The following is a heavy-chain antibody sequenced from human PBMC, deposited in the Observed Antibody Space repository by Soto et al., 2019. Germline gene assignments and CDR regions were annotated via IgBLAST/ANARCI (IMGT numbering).Heavy chain of an antibody. V-gene: IGHV4-61*01. J-gene: IGHJ6*02. D-gene: IGHD1-7*01. CDR1: GESVTSINFY. CDR2: INYNGNT. CDR3: PREFSCNYRHKDEIDF. Sequence: PSEKLSLTYTVSGESVTSINFYWSWIRQSPGKSVEWMGFINYNGNTKDNPSLRSRVTISLNTPKTQFTITLTYATGADTARYYCPREFSCNYRHKDEIDFCGQASAVIGSS.